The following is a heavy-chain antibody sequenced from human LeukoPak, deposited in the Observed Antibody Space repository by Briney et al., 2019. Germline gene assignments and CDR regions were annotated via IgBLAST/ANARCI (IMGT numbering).Heavy chain of an antibody. CDR2: IGIDSGNT. J-gene: IGHJ4*02. Sequence: GGSLRLSCAASGFTFSDYSMNWVRQAPGKGLEWISCIGIDSGNTYYADSVNGRFTISADKAKNSLYLQMNSLRVEDSAVYYCARDYKYAFANWGQGTLVTVSS. CDR1: GFTFSDYS. CDR3: ARDYKYAFAN. V-gene: IGHV3-48*01. D-gene: IGHD5-24*01.